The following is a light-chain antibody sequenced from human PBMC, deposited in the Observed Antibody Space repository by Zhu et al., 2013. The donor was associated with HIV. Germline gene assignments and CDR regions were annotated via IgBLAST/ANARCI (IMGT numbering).Light chain of an antibody. CDR2: DAS. J-gene: IGKJ4*01. Sequence: DIQMTQSPSTLSASVGDRVTITCRASQSINTWLAWYQHQPGKAPKLLIYDASNLKSGVPSRFSASGSGTEFTLTIRGLQPEDFATYYCQQYDKFLSFGGGTKVEIK. CDR3: QQYDKFLS. V-gene: IGKV1-5*01. CDR1: QSINTW.